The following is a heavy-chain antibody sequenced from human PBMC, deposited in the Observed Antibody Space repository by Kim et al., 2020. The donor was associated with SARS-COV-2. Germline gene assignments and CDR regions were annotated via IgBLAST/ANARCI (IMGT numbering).Heavy chain of an antibody. CDR3: ARDRFPTVTTGNDAFDI. V-gene: IGHV1-69*13. J-gene: IGHJ3*02. CDR2: IIPIFGTA. CDR1: GGTFSSYA. Sequence: SVKVSCKASGGTFSSYAISWVRQAPGQGLEWMGGIIPIFGTANYAQKFQGRVTITADESTSTAYMELSSLRSEDTAVYYCARDRFPTVTTGNDAFDIWGQGTMVTVSS. D-gene: IGHD4-17*01.